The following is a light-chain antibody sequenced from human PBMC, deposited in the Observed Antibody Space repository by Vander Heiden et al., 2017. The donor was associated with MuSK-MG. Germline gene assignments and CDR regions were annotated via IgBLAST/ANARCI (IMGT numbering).Light chain of an antibody. CDR1: QSISSY. CDR2: AAS. CDR3: QQSYSTPPYT. J-gene: IGKJ2*01. Sequence: DIQMTQSPSSLSASVGDRVTITCRASQSISSYLNWYQQKPGKAPKLLIYAASSLQSGVPSRFSSSGSGTDFTLIISSLQPEDFATYYCQQSYSTPPYTFGQGTKLEIK. V-gene: IGKV1-39*01.